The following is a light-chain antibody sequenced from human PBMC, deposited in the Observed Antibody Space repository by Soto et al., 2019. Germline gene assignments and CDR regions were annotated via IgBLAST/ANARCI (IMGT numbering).Light chain of an antibody. V-gene: IGKV3-20*01. CDR3: QQYDRPPIT. J-gene: IGKJ5*01. CDR2: GAS. CDR1: QTLSRSW. Sequence: EVVLTQPPVTLSLSPGERATLSCRATQTLSRSWLAWYQHKPGLAPRLLVSGASRRATGIPDRFSGGGAGTDFTLTISRLEPGDSALYYCQQYDRPPITFGQGTRLEIK.